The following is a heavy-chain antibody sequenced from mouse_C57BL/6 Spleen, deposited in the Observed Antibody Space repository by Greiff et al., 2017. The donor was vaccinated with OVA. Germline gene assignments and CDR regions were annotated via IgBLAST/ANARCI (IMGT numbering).Heavy chain of an antibody. J-gene: IGHJ4*01. V-gene: IGHV1-64*01. D-gene: IGHD2-4*01. Sequence: QVQLQQPGAELVKPGASVKLSCKASGYTFTSYWMHWVKQRPGQGLEWIGMIHPNSGSTNYNEKFKSKATLTVDKSSSTAYMQLSSLTSADSAVYDCARNYDDDGDALDYWGQGTSVTVSS. CDR2: IHPNSGST. CDR3: ARNYDDDGDALDY. CDR1: GYTFTSYW.